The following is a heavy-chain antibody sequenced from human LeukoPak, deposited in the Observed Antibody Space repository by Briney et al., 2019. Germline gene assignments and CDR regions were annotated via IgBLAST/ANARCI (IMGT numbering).Heavy chain of an antibody. D-gene: IGHD2-2*01. V-gene: IGHV1-69*13. J-gene: IGHJ6*02. CDR1: GGTFSSYA. CDR2: IIPIFGTA. Sequence: SVKVSCKASGGTFSSYAISWVRQAPGQGLEWMGGIIPIFGTANYAQKFQGRVTITADESTSTAYMELSSLRSEDTAAYYCARGPEPAATYWAYYGMDVWGQGTTVTVSS. CDR3: ARGPEPAATYWAYYGMDV.